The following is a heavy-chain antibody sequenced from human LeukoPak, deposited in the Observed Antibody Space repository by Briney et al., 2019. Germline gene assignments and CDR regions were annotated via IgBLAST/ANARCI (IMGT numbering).Heavy chain of an antibody. Sequence: ASETLSLTCTVSGGSISSCYRSWIRQPPGKGLEWIGYIYYSGSTNYNPSLKSRVTISVDTSKNQFSLKLSSVTAADTAVYYCARDLDSYGTNDYWGQGTLVTVSS. D-gene: IGHD5-18*01. J-gene: IGHJ4*02. V-gene: IGHV4-59*01. CDR1: GGSISSCY. CDR3: ARDLDSYGTNDY. CDR2: IYYSGST.